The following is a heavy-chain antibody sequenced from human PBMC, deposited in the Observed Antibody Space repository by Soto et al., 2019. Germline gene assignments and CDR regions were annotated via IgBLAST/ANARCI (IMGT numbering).Heavy chain of an antibody. CDR1: GDSVSSNSAA. J-gene: IGHJ4*02. CDR2: TYYRSKWYN. CDR3: ASVSLYSSGWTDFYY. D-gene: IGHD6-19*01. V-gene: IGHV6-1*01. Sequence: SQTLSLTCVISGDSVSSNSAAWNWIRQSPSRGLEWLGRTYYRSKWYNDYAVSVKSRITINPDTSKNQFSLQLNSVTPEDTAVYYCASVSLYSSGWTDFYYWAQRTLVTVSA.